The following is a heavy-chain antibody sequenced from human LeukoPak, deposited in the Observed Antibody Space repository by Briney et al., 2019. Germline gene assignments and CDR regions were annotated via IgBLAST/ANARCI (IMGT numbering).Heavy chain of an antibody. J-gene: IGHJ3*02. Sequence: SETLSLTCTVSGGSISSSSYYWGWIRQPPGKGLEWIGSIYYSGSTYYNPSLKSRVTISVDTSKNQFSLKLSSVTAADTAVYYCARSRYGAFDIWGQGTMVTVSS. CDR2: IYYSGST. D-gene: IGHD3-16*02. V-gene: IGHV4-39*07. CDR3: ARSRYGAFDI. CDR1: GGSISSSSYY.